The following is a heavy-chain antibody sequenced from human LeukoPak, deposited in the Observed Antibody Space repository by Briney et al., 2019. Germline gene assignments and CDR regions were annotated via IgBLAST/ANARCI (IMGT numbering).Heavy chain of an antibody. Sequence: ASVKVSCKASGYAFTSYYMYWVRQAPGQGLEWMGIINPNGGSTSYAQKFQGRVTITRDTSASTAYMELSSLRSEDTAVYYCAREHDILTGYGMDVWGQGTTVTVSS. J-gene: IGHJ6*02. CDR2: INPNGGST. CDR3: AREHDILTGYGMDV. CDR1: GYAFTSYY. V-gene: IGHV1-46*01. D-gene: IGHD3-9*01.